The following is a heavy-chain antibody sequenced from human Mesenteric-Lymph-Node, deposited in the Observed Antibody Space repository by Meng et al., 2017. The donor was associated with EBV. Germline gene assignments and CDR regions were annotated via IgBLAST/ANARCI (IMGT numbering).Heavy chain of an antibody. J-gene: IGHJ4*02. V-gene: IGHV4-4*02. D-gene: IGHD6-13*01. CDR1: GGPNSSSNV. Sequence: LQSPGPGLVNPSGTLSLTCPVSGGPNSSSNVWSWVRQPPGKGLEWIGEIYHSGSTNYNPSLKSRVTISVDKSKNQFSLKLSSVTAADTAVYYCARTLSIAAAPFDYWGQGTLVTVSS. CDR2: IYHSGST. CDR3: ARTLSIAAAPFDY.